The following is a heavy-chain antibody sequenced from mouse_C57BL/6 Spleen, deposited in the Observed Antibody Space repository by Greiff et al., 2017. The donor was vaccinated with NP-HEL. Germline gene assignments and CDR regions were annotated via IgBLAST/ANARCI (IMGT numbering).Heavy chain of an antibody. J-gene: IGHJ2*01. D-gene: IGHD1-1*01. V-gene: IGHV1-82*01. Sequence: VQLQQSGPELVKPGASVKISCKASGYAFSSSWMNWVKQRPGKGLEWIGRIYPGDGDTNYNGKFKGKATLTADKSSSTAYMQLSSLTSEDSAVYFCARETVVDTDYFDYWGQGTTLTVSS. CDR2: IYPGDGDT. CDR3: ARETVVDTDYFDY. CDR1: GYAFSSSW.